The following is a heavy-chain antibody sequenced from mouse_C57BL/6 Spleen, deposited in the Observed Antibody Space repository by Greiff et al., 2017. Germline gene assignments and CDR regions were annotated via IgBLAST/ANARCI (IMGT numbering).Heavy chain of an antibody. J-gene: IGHJ2*01. CDR1: GYTFTDYN. CDR2: INPNNGGT. D-gene: IGHD1-1*01. Sequence: EVQLQESGPELVKPGASVKMSCKASGYTFTDYNMHWVKQSHGQSLEWIGYINPNNGGTSYNQKFKGKATLTVNKSSSTAYMELSSLTSEDSAVYYCASSMYYYGSSYFDYWGQGTTLTVSS. CDR3: ASSMYYYGSSYFDY. V-gene: IGHV1-22*01.